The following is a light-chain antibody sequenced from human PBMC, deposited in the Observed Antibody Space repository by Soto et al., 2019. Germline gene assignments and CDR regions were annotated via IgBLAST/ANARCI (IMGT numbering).Light chain of an antibody. CDR3: QQYKNWPPWA. V-gene: IGKV3-15*01. Sequence: EIVMTQSPATLSVSPGERATLSCRASQSVSTNLAWYQHKPGQTPRLVIYGASTRATGIPARFSGSGSGTEFTLTISNLQSEDFAVYYCQQYKNWPPWAFGQGSKVE. CDR2: GAS. J-gene: IGKJ1*01. CDR1: QSVSTN.